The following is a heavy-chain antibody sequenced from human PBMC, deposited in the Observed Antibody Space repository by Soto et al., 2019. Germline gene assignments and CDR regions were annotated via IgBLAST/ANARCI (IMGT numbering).Heavy chain of an antibody. V-gene: IGHV1-18*01. J-gene: IGHJ4*02. D-gene: IGHD3-22*01. CDR1: GYTFTSYG. CDR3: AREELNYYYDSSAPHGGVDY. Sequence: ASVKVSCKASGYTFTSYGISWVRQAPGQGLEWMGWISAYNGNTNYAQKLQGRVTMTTDTSTSTAYMELRSLRSDDTAVYYCAREELNYYYDSSAPHGGVDYWGQGTLVTVSS. CDR2: ISAYNGNT.